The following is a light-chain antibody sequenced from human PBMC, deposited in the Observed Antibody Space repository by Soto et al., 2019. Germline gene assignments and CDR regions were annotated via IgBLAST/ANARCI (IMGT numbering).Light chain of an antibody. V-gene: IGLV2-23*02. CDR2: EVN. Sequence: QSALTQPASVSGSPGQSITISCTGTSGDFGSYDVVSWYRHRPGKAPELLIYEVNKRHPGVSDRFSASKSGNTASLRISGLQAEDEADYCCSSYAPLVFGGGTKLTVL. CDR1: SGDFGSYDV. J-gene: IGLJ2*01. CDR3: SSYAPLV.